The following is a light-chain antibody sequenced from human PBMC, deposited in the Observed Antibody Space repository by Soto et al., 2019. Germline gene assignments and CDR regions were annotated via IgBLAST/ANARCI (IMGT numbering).Light chain of an antibody. V-gene: IGKV1-39*01. J-gene: IGKJ1*01. CDR1: QSISTY. Sequence: DIQMTQSPSSLSASVGDRVTITCRASQSISTYLNWYQQKPGKAPKLLIYAASNLQSGVPSRFSGSGSGTDFTLTISSLQPEDFVIYYCQQSYSTLQTYGQGTKVDIK. CDR2: AAS. CDR3: QQSYSTLQT.